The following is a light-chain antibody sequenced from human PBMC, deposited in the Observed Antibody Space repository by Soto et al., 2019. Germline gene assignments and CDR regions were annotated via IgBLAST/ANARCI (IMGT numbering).Light chain of an antibody. CDR2: GAS. V-gene: IGKV3-15*01. CDR3: QQYNNWPWT. J-gene: IGKJ1*01. CDR1: QSVSSN. Sequence: EIVMTQSPATLSVSPGDRATLSCRASQSVSSNLAWYQQKPGQAPRLLIYGASTRATGIPARFSGSGSGTEFTLTIRSLQSEDSAVYYCQQYNNWPWTFGQGTKVEIK.